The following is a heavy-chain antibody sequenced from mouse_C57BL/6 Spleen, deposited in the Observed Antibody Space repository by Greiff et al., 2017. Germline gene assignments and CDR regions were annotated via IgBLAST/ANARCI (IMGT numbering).Heavy chain of an antibody. Sequence: EVKLQESGPGMVKPSQSLSLTCTVTGYSITSGYDWHWIRHFPGNKLEWMGYISYSGSTNYNPSLKSRISITHDTSKNHFFLKLNSVTTEDTATYYCARAAYDYDFAWFAYWGQGTLVTVSA. CDR3: ARAAYDYDFAWFAY. CDR1: GYSITSGYD. CDR2: ISYSGST. V-gene: IGHV3-1*01. J-gene: IGHJ3*01. D-gene: IGHD2-4*01.